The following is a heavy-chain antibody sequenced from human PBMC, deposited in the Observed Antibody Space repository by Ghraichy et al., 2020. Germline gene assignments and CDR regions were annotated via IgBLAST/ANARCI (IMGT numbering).Heavy chain of an antibody. CDR2: IYYSGST. J-gene: IGHJ4*02. CDR1: GGSISSGGYY. Sequence: SETLSLTCTVSGGSISSGGYYWSWIRQHPGKGLEWIGYIYYSGSTYYNTSLKSRVTISVDTSKNQFSLKLSSVTAADTAVYYCARGEDSSGYYPFDYWGQGTLVTVSS. CDR3: ARGEDSSGYYPFDY. V-gene: IGHV4-31*03. D-gene: IGHD3-22*01.